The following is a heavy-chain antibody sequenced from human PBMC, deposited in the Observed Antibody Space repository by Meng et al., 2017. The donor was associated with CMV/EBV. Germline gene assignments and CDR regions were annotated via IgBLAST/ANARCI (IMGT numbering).Heavy chain of an antibody. CDR1: GGSISSSSYY. CDR3: ARHVPYYDFWSGYLDY. Sequence: GSLRLSCTVSGGSISSSSYYWGWIRQPPGKGLEWIGSIYYSGSTYYNPSLKSRVTISVDTSKNQFSLKLSSVTAADTAVYYCARHVPYYDFWSGYLDYWGQGTLVTVSS. V-gene: IGHV4-39*01. D-gene: IGHD3-3*01. J-gene: IGHJ4*02. CDR2: IYYSGST.